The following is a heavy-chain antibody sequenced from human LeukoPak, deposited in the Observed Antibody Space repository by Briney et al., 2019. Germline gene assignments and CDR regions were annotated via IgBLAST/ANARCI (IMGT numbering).Heavy chain of an antibody. Sequence: PSETLSLTCTVSGGSISTYYWSWVRQPPGKGLEWIGYIDYSGATNYNPSLKSRVTISVDTSKNHFSLKLNSVTAADTAVYYCARDRRREAVHAFDIWGQGTMVTVSS. J-gene: IGHJ3*02. V-gene: IGHV4-59*01. D-gene: IGHD6-19*01. CDR1: GGSISTYY. CDR2: IDYSGAT. CDR3: ARDRRREAVHAFDI.